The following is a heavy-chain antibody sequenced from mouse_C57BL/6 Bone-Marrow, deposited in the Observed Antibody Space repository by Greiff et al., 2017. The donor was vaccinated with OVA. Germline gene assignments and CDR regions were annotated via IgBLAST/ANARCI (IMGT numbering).Heavy chain of an antibody. CDR3: ARIYGSKNFDY. D-gene: IGHD1-1*01. CDR2: INPYNGGT. CDR1: GYTFTDYY. Sequence: VQLQQSGPVLVKPGASVKMSCKASGYTFTDYYMNWVKQSHGKSLEWIGVINPYNGGTSYNQKFKGKATLTVDKYSSTAYMELNSLTSEDSAVYYCARIYGSKNFDYWGQGTTLTVSS. J-gene: IGHJ2*01. V-gene: IGHV1-19*01.